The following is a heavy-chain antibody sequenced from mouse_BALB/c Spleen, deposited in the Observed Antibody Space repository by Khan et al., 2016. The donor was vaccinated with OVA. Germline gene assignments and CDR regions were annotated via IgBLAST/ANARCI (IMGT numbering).Heavy chain of an antibody. CDR3: ARGGSSGPAWFAY. CDR1: GYSITSGYF. J-gene: IGHJ3*01. Sequence: EVQLQESGPGLVKPSQSLSLTCSVTGYSITSGYFWNWIRQFPGNKLEWMGYIRYDGDSNYNPSLKNRISITRDTSKNQFFLQLNSVTPEYPAICYCARGGSSGPAWFAYWGQGTLVTVSP. V-gene: IGHV3-6*01. CDR2: IRYDGDS. D-gene: IGHD3-1*01.